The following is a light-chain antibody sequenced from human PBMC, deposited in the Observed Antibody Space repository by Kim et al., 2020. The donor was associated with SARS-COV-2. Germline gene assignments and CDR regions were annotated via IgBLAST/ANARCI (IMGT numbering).Light chain of an antibody. J-gene: IGLJ2*01. CDR1: RTTIGVGHD. Sequence: VTIPVIGRRTTIGVGHDVHLYQPIPGPAPILLMYGNSTRPSGVPDRFSGSKSRTSASLAITGLQAEDEADYYCQYYDSSLSGSVVFGGGTQLTVL. CDR3: QYYDSSLSGSVV. CDR2: GNS. V-gene: IGLV1-40*01.